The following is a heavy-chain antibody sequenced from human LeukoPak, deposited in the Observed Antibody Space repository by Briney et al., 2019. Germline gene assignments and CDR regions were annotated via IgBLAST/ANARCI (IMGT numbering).Heavy chain of an antibody. V-gene: IGHV3-23*01. D-gene: IGHD3-10*01. J-gene: IGHJ3*01. Sequence: PGGSLRLSCAASGFTFSSYAMSWVRLAPGRGLEWVSTISGSGSSTYYADSVKGRFTISRDSSRNTLYLQMDSLRAEDTAVYFCAKDLSGSGAYYNSAFDVWGQGTLVIVSS. CDR1: GFTFSSYA. CDR3: AKDLSGSGAYYNSAFDV. CDR2: ISGSGSST.